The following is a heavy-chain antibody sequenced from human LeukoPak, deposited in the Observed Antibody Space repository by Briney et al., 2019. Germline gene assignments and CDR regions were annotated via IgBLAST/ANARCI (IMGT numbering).Heavy chain of an antibody. J-gene: IGHJ4*02. CDR1: GYTFTGYY. V-gene: IGHV1-2*02. D-gene: IGHD3-10*01. Sequence: GASVTVSCTASGYTFTGYYMHWVRQAPGQGLEWMGWINPNSGGTNYAQKFQGRVTMTRDTSISTAYMELSRLRSDDTAVYYCARARSFGEAFDYWGQGTLVTVSS. CDR2: INPNSGGT. CDR3: ARARSFGEAFDY.